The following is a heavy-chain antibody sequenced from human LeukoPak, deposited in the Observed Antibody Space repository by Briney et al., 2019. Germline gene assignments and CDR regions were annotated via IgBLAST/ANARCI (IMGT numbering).Heavy chain of an antibody. V-gene: IGHV1-3*01. D-gene: IGHD3-10*01. Sequence: ASVRVSCKASGYTFTRYAMHWERQAPGQRLEWMGWINAGNGNTKYSQKFQGRVTITRDTSASTAYMELSSLKDTAVYYCARVTMVRGVIRAFDIWGQGTMVTVSS. CDR2: INAGNGNT. J-gene: IGHJ3*02. CDR1: GYTFTRYA. CDR3: ARVTMVRGVIRAFDI.